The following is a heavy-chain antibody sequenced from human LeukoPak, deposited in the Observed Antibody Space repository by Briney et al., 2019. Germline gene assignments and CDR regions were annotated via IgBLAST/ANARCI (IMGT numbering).Heavy chain of an antibody. CDR3: AGTTIFGVATPYNWFDP. V-gene: IGHV1-2*02. D-gene: IGHD3-3*01. CDR1: GYTFTGYY. J-gene: IGHJ5*02. CDR2: INPNSGGT. Sequence: VASAKVSCKASGYTFTGYYMHWVRQAPGQGLEWMGWINPNSGGTNYAQKFQGRVTMTRDTSTSTVYMELSSLRSEDTAVYYCAGTTIFGVATPYNWFDPWGQGTLVTVSS.